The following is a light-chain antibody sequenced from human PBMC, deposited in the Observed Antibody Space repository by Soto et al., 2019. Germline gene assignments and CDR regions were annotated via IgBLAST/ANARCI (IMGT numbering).Light chain of an antibody. V-gene: IGKV1-39*01. Sequence: DIQMTRSPSSLSASVGNSVTITCRASQSISSYLSWYQQKPGKAPKLLINVASTLQSGVPSRFSGSGSGTDFTLAISSLQPEDFATYYCQQSSSTPQTFGGGTRVEIK. CDR1: QSISSY. CDR3: QQSSSTPQT. J-gene: IGKJ4*01. CDR2: VAS.